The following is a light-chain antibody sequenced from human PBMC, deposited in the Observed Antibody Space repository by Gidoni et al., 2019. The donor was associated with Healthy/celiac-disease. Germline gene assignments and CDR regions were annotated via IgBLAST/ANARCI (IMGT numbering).Light chain of an antibody. J-gene: IGLJ2*01. Sequence: NFMLTQPHSVSESQGKTVTISCTRSSGSIASNDVQCYQQRPGSAPTTVIYEDNQRPSGVPDRFSGSIDSSSNSASLTISGLKTEDEADYYCQSYDSSNPVVFGGGTKLTVL. V-gene: IGLV6-57*04. CDR3: QSYDSSNPVV. CDR2: EDN. CDR1: SGSIASND.